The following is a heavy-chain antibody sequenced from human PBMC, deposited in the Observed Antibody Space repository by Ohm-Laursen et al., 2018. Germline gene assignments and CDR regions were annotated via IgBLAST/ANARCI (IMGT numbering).Heavy chain of an antibody. V-gene: IGHV1-69*06. Sequence: SVKVSCKASGGTFSSYAISWVRQAPGQGLEWMGGIIPIFGTANYAQKFQGRVTITADKSTSTAYMELSSLRSEDTAVYYCALGICSGGSCFPPIFDYWGQGTLVTVSS. D-gene: IGHD2-15*01. CDR3: ALGICSGGSCFPPIFDY. CDR1: GGTFSSYA. CDR2: IIPIFGTA. J-gene: IGHJ4*02.